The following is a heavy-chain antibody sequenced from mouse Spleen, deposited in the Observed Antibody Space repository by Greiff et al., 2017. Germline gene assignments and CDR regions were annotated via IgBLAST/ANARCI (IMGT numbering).Heavy chain of an antibody. Sequence: VQRVESGPGLVQPSQSLSITCTVSGFSLTSYGVHWVRQSPGKGLEWLGVIWSGGSTDYNAAFISRLSISKDNSKSQVFFKMNSLQANDTAIYYCARNGGGYDAWFAYWGQGTLVTVSA. V-gene: IGHV2-2*02. CDR3: ARNGGGYDAWFAY. CDR1: GFSLTSYG. J-gene: IGHJ3*01. D-gene: IGHD2-2*01. CDR2: IWSGGST.